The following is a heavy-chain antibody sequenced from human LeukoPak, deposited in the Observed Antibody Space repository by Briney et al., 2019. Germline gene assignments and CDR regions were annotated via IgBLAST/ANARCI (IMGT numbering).Heavy chain of an antibody. CDR1: VSSFSGYY. CDR3: ARGGYNWSY. Sequence: SETPSLTCAFYVSSFSGYYWSSIRHPPEKRREWSGEINHSGITNYNPPRKSRVTISLDTSKNQFSRNLNSVTSAPTAGFCIARGGYNWSYWGEGTLVTVSS. CDR2: INHSGIT. J-gene: IGHJ4*02. V-gene: IGHV4-34*01. D-gene: IGHD1-20*01.